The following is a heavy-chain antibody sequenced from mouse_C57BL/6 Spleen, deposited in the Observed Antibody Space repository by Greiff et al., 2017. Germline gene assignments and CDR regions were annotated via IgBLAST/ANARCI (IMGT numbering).Heavy chain of an antibody. CDR3: ARGLYYYGSCPDYYAMDY. CDR2: IDPSDSET. J-gene: IGHJ4*01. CDR1: GYTFTSYW. D-gene: IGHD1-1*01. Sequence: QVQLQQPGAELVRPGSSVKLSCKASGYTFTSYWMHWVKQRPIQGLEWIGNIDPSDSETHYNPKLKDKATLTVDKSTSTADMQLSSLTSEDSAVYYCARGLYYYGSCPDYYAMDYWGQGTSVTVSS. V-gene: IGHV1-52*01.